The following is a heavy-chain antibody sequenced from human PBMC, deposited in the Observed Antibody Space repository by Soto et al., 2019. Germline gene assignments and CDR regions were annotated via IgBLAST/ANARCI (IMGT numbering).Heavy chain of an antibody. CDR3: AKGSHYDILTAYHAFDF. J-gene: IGHJ4*02. CDR2: FSDDGGNK. V-gene: IGHV3-30-3*01. CDR1: GFTFSSYA. D-gene: IGHD3-9*01. Sequence: GGSLRLSCAASGFTFSSYAMHWVRQAPGKGLEWVAGFSDDGGNKYYADSVKGRFTISRDNSKNTVHLQMSRLRAEDTAMYYCAKGSHYDILTAYHAFDFWGQGTLVTVSS.